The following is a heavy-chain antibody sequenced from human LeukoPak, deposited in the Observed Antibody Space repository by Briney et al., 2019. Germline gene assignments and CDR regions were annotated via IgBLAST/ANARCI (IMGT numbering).Heavy chain of an antibody. D-gene: IGHD5-18*01. CDR1: GFTFSSYW. CDR3: ARDGGYRFDY. J-gene: IGHJ4*02. Sequence: PGGSPRLSCAASGFTFSSYWMHWVRQAPGKGLVWVSLIISDGSSTSYADSVKGRFTISRDNAKSTLYLQMNSLRAEDTAVYYCARDGGYRFDYWGQGTLVTVSS. CDR2: IISDGSST. V-gene: IGHV3-74*01.